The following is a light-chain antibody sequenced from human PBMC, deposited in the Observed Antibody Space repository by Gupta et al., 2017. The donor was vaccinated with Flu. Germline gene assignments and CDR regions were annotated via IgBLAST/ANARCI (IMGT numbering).Light chain of an antibody. Sequence: VLTQSPASLSLSPGQRAALSCRASQDVKTSLAWYRQKPGQAPTLLIHDASKRAAAIPARFVGSGSETDFTLTITSLEPEDFAVYYCQARNERPPAWTFGQGTTIEIK. CDR1: QDVKTS. CDR2: DAS. V-gene: IGKV3-11*01. J-gene: IGKJ1*01. CDR3: QARNERPPAWT.